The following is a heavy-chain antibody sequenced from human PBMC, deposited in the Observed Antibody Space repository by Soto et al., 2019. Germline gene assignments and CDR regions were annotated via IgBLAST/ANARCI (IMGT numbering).Heavy chain of an antibody. CDR3: AIDPLYDYGDLSPVFDI. V-gene: IGHV4-59*12. Sequence: SETLSLTCTVSDDCITRSYWNWFRQPPGKGVEWIGYIYYSGSTNYNPSLKSRVRMSVDTSKKQMSLKLSSVTAADTAVYYCAIDPLYDYGDLSPVFDIWAQGTMFTVSS. D-gene: IGHD4-17*01. CDR1: DDCITRSY. CDR2: IYYSGST. J-gene: IGHJ3*02.